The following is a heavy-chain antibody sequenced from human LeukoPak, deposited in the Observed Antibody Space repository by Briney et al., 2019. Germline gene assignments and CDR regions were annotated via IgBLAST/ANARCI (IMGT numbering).Heavy chain of an antibody. D-gene: IGHD1-26*01. CDR1: GYTFTTYG. CDR2: ISGYNGNT. J-gene: IGHJ4*02. Sequence: ASVTVSCKPSGYTFTTYGISWVRQAPGQGLEGMGWISGYNGNTNYAQKLQGRVTMTTDTSTSTAYMELRSLRSDDTAVYYCARDLGGGSHYFDYWGQGTLVTVSS. V-gene: IGHV1-18*01. CDR3: ARDLGGGSHYFDY.